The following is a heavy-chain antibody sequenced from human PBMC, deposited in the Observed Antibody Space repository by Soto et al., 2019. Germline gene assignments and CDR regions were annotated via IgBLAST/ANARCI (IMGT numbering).Heavy chain of an antibody. CDR3: ATNRIAAAGYYGMDV. J-gene: IGHJ6*02. CDR2: IIPIFGTA. V-gene: IGHV1-69*13. CDR1: GGTFSSYA. Sequence: GASVKVSCKASGGTFSSYAISWVRQAPGQGLERMGGIIPIFGTANYAQKIQGRVTITADEPTSTAYMELSSLRSEDTAFFYFATNRIAAAGYYGMDVWGQGTTVTISS. D-gene: IGHD6-13*01.